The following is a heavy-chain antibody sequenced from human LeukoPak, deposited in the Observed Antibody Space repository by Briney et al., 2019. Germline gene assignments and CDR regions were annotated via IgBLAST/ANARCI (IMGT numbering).Heavy chain of an antibody. J-gene: IGHJ4*02. D-gene: IGHD6-19*01. V-gene: IGHV3-74*01. Sequence: GGSLRLSCAASGFIFNNYWMHWVRQTPGEGPLWLSRINGDGSSTSYTHSVQGRFIISRDNAKNTLYLQMNSLRAEDTAVYYCKRQWHTPSDYWGQGTLVTVSS. CDR3: KRQWHTPSDY. CDR1: GFIFNNYW. CDR2: INGDGSST.